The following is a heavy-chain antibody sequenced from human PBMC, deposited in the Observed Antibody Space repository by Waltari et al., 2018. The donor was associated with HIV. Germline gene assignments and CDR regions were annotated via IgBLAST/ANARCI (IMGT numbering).Heavy chain of an antibody. D-gene: IGHD1-7*01. CDR1: GYTFTSYD. CDR2: MNPNSGNT. Sequence: QVQLVQSGAEVKKPGASVKVSCKASGYTFTSYDIKWVRQAHGQVLEWMGWMNPNSGNTGYAQKFQGRVTMTRNTSISTAYMELSSLRSEDTAVYYCARSSITGTSGGGMDVWGQGTTVTVSS. V-gene: IGHV1-8*01. J-gene: IGHJ6*02. CDR3: ARSSITGTSGGGMDV.